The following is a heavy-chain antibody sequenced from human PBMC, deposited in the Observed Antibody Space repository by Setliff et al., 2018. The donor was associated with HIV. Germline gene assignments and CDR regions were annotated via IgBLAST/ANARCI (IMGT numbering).Heavy chain of an antibody. Sequence: SETLSLTCTVSGGSISSGSYYWTWIRQPAGKGLEWIGRIYTSGSTNYNPSLKSRVTISVDASKNQFSLKLSAVTAADTAVYYCATDYIGSGRPLDSWGQGTLVTVSS. V-gene: IGHV4-61*02. D-gene: IGHD4-4*01. CDR3: ATDYIGSGRPLDS. CDR2: IYTSGST. J-gene: IGHJ5*01. CDR1: GGSISSGSYY.